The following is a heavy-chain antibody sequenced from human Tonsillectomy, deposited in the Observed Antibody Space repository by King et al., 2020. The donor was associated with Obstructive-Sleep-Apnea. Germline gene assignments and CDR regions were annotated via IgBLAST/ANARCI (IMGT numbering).Heavy chain of an antibody. CDR1: GFIFSNYW. V-gene: IGHV3-7*01. CDR2: VKEDGSEK. D-gene: IGHD2-15*01. Sequence: VQLVDSGGGLVQPGGSLRLSCAASGFIFSNYWMNWVRQAPGKGLEWVANVKEDGSEKYYVDSVKGRFTISSDNAKNSLYLQMNSLRAEDTAVYYCARDKGFTGFCSGGRCHGDFDYWGQGTLVTVSS. J-gene: IGHJ4*02. CDR3: ARDKGFTGFCSGGRCHGDFDY.